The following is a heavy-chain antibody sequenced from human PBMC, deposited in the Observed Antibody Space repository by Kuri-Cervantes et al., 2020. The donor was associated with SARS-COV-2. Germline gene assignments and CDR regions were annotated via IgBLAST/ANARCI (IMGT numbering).Heavy chain of an antibody. Sequence: GESLKISCTASGFTFGDYAMSWVRQAPGKGLEWVSYISSSGSTIYYADSVKGRFTISRDNAKNSLYLQMNSLRAEDTAVYYCARDRLFRDYYDSSGYYWNSGYFDLWGRGTLVTVSS. CDR3: ARDRLFRDYYDSSGYYWNSGYFDL. J-gene: IGHJ2*01. V-gene: IGHV3-11*01. D-gene: IGHD3-22*01. CDR2: ISSSGSTI. CDR1: GFTFGDYA.